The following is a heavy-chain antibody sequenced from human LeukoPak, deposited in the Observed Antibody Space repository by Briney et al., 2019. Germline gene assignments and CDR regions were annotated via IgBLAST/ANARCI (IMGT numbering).Heavy chain of an antibody. CDR1: GYTFTDHY. V-gene: IGHV1-2*02. Sequence: ASVKVSCKASGYTFTDHYIHWVRQAPGQGLEWLGWINPNSGDTHYAQRFQGRVTMTRDTSISTAYMELSRLRSDDTAVYYCARVAGPYSTSWYYFDYWGQGTLVTVSS. J-gene: IGHJ4*02. CDR3: ARVAGPYSTSWYYFDY. D-gene: IGHD6-13*01. CDR2: INPNSGDT.